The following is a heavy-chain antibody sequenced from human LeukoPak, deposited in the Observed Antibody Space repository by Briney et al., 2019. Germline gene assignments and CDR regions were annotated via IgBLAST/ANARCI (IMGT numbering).Heavy chain of an antibody. D-gene: IGHD2-15*01. V-gene: IGHV3-30*02. CDR1: GFTFSSYG. CDR2: IRCGGNNK. Sequence: GGSLRLSCAASGFTFSSYGMHWVRQAPGKGLEWVAFIRCGGNNKYYADSVKGRFTISRDNSKNTLYLQMNSLRVEDTAVYYCAKTLSTLRYCSGGSCLWGACDIWGQGTMVTVSS. J-gene: IGHJ3*02. CDR3: AKTLSTLRYCSGGSCLWGACDI.